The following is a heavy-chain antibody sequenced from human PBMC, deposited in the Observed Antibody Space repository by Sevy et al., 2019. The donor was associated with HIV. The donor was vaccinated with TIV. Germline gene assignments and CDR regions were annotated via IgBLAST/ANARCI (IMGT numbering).Heavy chain of an antibody. V-gene: IGHV4-59*01. D-gene: IGHD3-10*01. Sequence: SETLSLTCTVSDGSISSYYWSWIWQPPGKGLEWIGYIYYSGSTNYNPSLKSRVTISVDTSKNQFSLKLSSVTAADTAVYYCARGSTMVRGVIIGFDPWGQGTLVTVSS. CDR2: IYYSGST. CDR3: ARGSTMVRGVIIGFDP. J-gene: IGHJ5*02. CDR1: DGSISSYY.